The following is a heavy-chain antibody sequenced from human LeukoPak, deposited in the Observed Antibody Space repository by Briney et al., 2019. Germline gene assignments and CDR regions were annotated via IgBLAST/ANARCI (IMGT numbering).Heavy chain of an antibody. CDR1: GDSIRDFF. V-gene: IGHV4-59*08. CDR2: IYYEGIT. CDR3: ARHPSSGWYWFDS. J-gene: IGHJ5*01. Sequence: PSETLSLICSVSGDSIRDFFWSWVRQPPGKGHEWIGYIYYEGITNYSPSLKSRATLSVDTSKNQFSLRLKSVTAADTAVYYCARHPSSGWYWFDSWGQGTLVTVSS. D-gene: IGHD6-19*01.